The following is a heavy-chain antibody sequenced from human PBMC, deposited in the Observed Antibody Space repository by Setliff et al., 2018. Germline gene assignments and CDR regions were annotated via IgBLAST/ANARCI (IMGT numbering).Heavy chain of an antibody. CDR2: IYYSGSTS. J-gene: IGHJ4*02. Sequence: ASETLSLTCTVSGGSISSGGYYWSWIRQHPGKGLEWIGYIYYSGSTSYYNPSLKSRVTISVGTSKNQFSLKLSSVTAADTAVYYCARAPGRNIRGDYWGQGALVTVSS. V-gene: IGHV4-31*02. D-gene: IGHD3-10*01. CDR1: GGSISSGGYY. CDR3: ARAPGRNIRGDY.